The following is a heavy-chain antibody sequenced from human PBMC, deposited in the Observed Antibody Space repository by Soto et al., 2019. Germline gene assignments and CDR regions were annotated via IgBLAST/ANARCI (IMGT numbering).Heavy chain of an antibody. V-gene: IGHV1-18*04. CDR3: ASAATGSYHSAY. CDR1: GYAFTSYG. D-gene: IGHD3-10*01. Sequence: QVQLVQSGPEVKKPGASVRVSCMTSGYAFTSYGVNWVRQVPGQGLEWMGWIAPHSGRTTYLPKFQGRVTITPDTSTNTAYMELTSLSSDDTGIYFCASAATGSYHSAYWGQGTVVTVSA. J-gene: IGHJ4*02. CDR2: IAPHSGRT.